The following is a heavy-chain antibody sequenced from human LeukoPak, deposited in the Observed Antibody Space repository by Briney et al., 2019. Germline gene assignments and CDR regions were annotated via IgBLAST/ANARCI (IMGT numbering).Heavy chain of an antibody. CDR2: FYTSGST. V-gene: IGHV4-61*02. CDR3: ARAPYSGSYYFNY. CDR1: GGSISSGSYF. D-gene: IGHD1-26*01. J-gene: IGHJ4*02. Sequence: SQTLSLTCTVSGGSISSGSYFWSWIRQPAGKGLEWIGRFYTSGSTNYNPSLKSRVTISLDTSKNQFSLKLSSVTAADTAVYYCARAPYSGSYYFNYWGQGTLDTVSS.